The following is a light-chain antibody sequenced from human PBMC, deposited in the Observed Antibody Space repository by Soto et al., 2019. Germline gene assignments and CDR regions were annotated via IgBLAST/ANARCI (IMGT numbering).Light chain of an antibody. V-gene: IGKV1-5*01. CDR3: QQLNSYPWT. Sequence: DLQMTQSPSTLSGSVGDRVTITCRASQSISSWLAWYQQKPGKAPKLLIYAASSLQSGVPSRFSGSGSGTEFALTISSLEPEDFATYHCQQLNSYPWTFGQGTKVDI. CDR2: AAS. J-gene: IGKJ1*01. CDR1: QSISSW.